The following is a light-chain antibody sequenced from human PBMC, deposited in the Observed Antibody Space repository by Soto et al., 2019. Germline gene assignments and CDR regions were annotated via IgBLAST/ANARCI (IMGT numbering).Light chain of an antibody. Sequence: EVVMTQSPALLSVSPGERVTLSCRASQSVNNNLAWYQQQPGPAPRLLIYDTSSRATGFPARFSGSGSGTEFTLTISSLKAEDFAVYYCQQYNDRPPLTFGGGTKVEI. J-gene: IGKJ4*01. CDR2: DTS. V-gene: IGKV3-15*01. CDR3: QQYNDRPPLT. CDR1: QSVNNN.